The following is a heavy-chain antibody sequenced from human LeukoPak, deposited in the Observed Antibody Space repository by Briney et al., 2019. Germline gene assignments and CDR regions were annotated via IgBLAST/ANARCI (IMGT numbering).Heavy chain of an antibody. CDR3: AKDSSGSYDY. V-gene: IGHV3-23*01. Sequence: GGSLRLSCAASGFTFSSYAMSWVHQAPGKGLEWVSAISGSGGSTYYADSVKGRFTISRDNSKNTLYLQMNSLRAEGTAVYYCAKDSSGSYDYWGQGTLVTVSS. CDR2: ISGSGGST. D-gene: IGHD3-22*01. J-gene: IGHJ4*02. CDR1: GFTFSSYA.